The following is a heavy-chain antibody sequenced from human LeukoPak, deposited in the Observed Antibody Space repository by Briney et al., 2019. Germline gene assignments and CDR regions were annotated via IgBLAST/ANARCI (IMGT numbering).Heavy chain of an antibody. Sequence: QSGGSLRLSCAASGFTFSSYAMSWVRQAPGKGLEWVSAISGSGGSTYYADSVKGRFTISRDNSKNTLYLQMNSLRAEGTAVYYCAKNTQYSGYYDCWGQGTLVAVSS. CDR3: AKNTQYSGYYDC. V-gene: IGHV3-23*01. D-gene: IGHD6-6*01. CDR2: ISGSGGST. CDR1: GFTFSSYA. J-gene: IGHJ4*02.